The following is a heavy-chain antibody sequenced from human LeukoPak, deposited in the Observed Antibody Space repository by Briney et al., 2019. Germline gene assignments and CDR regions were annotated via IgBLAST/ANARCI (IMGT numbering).Heavy chain of an antibody. D-gene: IGHD2-2*01. J-gene: IGHJ4*02. CDR3: ARVPADVVVPARYYFDY. Sequence: GGSLRLSCAASGFTFSSYSMNWVRQAPGKGLEWVSSISSGSSYIYYADSVKGRFTISRDNAKNSLYLQMNSLRAEDTAVYYCARVPADVVVPARYYFDYWGQGTLVTVSS. CDR2: ISSGSSYI. CDR1: GFTFSSYS. V-gene: IGHV3-21*01.